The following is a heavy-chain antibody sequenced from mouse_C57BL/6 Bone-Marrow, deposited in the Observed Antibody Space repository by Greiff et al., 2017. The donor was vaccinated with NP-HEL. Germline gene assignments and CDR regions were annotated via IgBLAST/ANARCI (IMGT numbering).Heavy chain of an antibody. J-gene: IGHJ2*01. CDR1: GYTFTSYG. D-gene: IGHD2-12*01. Sequence: QVQLKESGAELARPGASVKLSCKASGYTFTSYGISWVKQRTGQGLEWIGEIYPRSGNTYYNEKFKGKATLTADKSSSTAYMELRSLTSEDSAVYFCAREETYYSPGRDYWGQGTTLTVSS. CDR2: IYPRSGNT. CDR3: AREETYYSPGRDY. V-gene: IGHV1-81*01.